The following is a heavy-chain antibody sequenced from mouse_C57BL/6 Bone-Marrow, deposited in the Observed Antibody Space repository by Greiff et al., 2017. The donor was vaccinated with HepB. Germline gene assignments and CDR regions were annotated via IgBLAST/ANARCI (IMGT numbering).Heavy chain of an antibody. CDR3: AGGGPCSPYCSMDY. CDR1: GYSITSGYY. CDR2: ISYDGSN. D-gene: IGHD3-3*01. Sequence: EVQLVESGPGLVKPSQSLTLTCSASGYSITSGYYWNWIRQFPGNKLEWMGYISYDGSNNYNPSLKNRISITRDTSDNRFFLELHSVTTEDTATYYCAGGGPCSPYCSMDYWGQGTTATVSS. J-gene: IGHJ4*01. V-gene: IGHV3-6*01.